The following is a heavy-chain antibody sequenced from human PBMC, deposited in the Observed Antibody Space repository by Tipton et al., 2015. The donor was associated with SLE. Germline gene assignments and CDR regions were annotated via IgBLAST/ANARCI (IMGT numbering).Heavy chain of an antibody. CDR2: VYNTGST. Sequence: TLSLTCTVSGGSISSHYWSWIRQPPGKGLEWIGYVYNTGSTNYNPSLKSRVTISLDTSKNQFSLNLTPVTAADSALYYCARASAVACDYWGQGTPVTVSS. CDR1: GGSISSHY. J-gene: IGHJ4*02. V-gene: IGHV4-59*08. CDR3: ARASAVACDY. D-gene: IGHD6-19*01.